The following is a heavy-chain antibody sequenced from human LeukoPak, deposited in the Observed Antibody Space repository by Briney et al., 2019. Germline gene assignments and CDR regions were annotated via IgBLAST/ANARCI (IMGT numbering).Heavy chain of an antibody. CDR2: IYYSGST. CDR3: ARDPPPHYYMDV. CDR1: GFTFDDYG. Sequence: GSLRLSCAASGFTFDDYGMSWIRQPPGKGLEWIGYIYYSGSTNYNPSLKSRVTISVDTSKNQFSLKLSSVTAADTAVYYCARDPPPHYYMDVWGKGTTVTVSS. V-gene: IGHV4-59*01. J-gene: IGHJ6*03.